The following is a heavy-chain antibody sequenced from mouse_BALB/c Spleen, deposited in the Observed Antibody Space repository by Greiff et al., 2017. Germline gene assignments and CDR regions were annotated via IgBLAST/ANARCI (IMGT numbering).Heavy chain of an antibody. Sequence: EVMLVESGGDLVKPGGSLKLSCAASGFTFSSYGMSWVRQTPDKRLEWVATISSGGSYTYYPDSVKGRFTISRDNAKNTLYLQMSSLKSEDTAMYYCARDYYGSSYFDYWGQGTTLTVSS. J-gene: IGHJ2*01. D-gene: IGHD1-1*01. CDR2: ISSGGSYT. V-gene: IGHV5-6*01. CDR3: ARDYYGSSYFDY. CDR1: GFTFSSYG.